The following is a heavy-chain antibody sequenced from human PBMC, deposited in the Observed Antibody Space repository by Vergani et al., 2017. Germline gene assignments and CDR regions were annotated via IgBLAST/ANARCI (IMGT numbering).Heavy chain of an antibody. V-gene: IGHV4-34*01. CDR2: INHSGST. D-gene: IGHD5-24*01. CDR1: GGSFSGYY. CDR3: ARGFYGDGYKDAFDI. Sequence: QVQLQQWGAGLLKPSETLSLTCAVYGGSFSGYYWSWIRQPPGKGLEWIGEINHSGSTNYNPSLTSRVTISVDTSKNHFSLKLSSVTAADTAVYYCARGFYGDGYKDAFDIWGQGTMVTVSS. J-gene: IGHJ3*02.